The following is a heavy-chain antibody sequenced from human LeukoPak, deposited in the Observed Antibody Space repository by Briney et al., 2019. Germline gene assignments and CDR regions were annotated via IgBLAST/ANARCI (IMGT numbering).Heavy chain of an antibody. D-gene: IGHD3-3*01. CDR2: ISGSGGST. CDR1: GFTFSSYA. V-gene: IGHV3-23*01. Sequence: GGSLRLSCAASGFTFSSYAMRWVRQAPGKGREGVSAISGSGGSTDYADSVKGGLTIYRDNYKNTLYVQRNSVRGEDTAVYYCAKDGDLGIMGYFDYWGQGTLVTVSS. J-gene: IGHJ4*02. CDR3: AKDGDLGIMGYFDY.